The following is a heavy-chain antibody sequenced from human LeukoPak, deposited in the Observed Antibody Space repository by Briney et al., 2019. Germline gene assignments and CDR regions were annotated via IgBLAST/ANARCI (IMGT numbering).Heavy chain of an antibody. D-gene: IGHD1-26*01. CDR3: ARDHTEEWEQGAFDI. CDR1: GFTFSDYG. J-gene: IGHJ3*02. V-gene: IGHV3-21*01. Sequence: PGGTLRLSCAASGFTFSDYGMSWVRQAPGKGLEWVSSISSSSSYIYYADSVKGRFTISRDNAKNSLYLQMNSLRAEDTAVYYCARDHTEEWEQGAFDIWGQGTMVTVSS. CDR2: ISSSSSYI.